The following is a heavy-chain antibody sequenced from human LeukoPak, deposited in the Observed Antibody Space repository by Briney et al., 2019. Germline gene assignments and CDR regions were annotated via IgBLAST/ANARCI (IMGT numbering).Heavy chain of an antibody. D-gene: IGHD1-26*01. CDR1: GFTFSDYY. CDR3: ARDNSVGDYAWWFDP. Sequence: GGSLRLSCAASGFTFSDYYMSWIRQAPGKGLEWVSYISSSGSTIYYADSVKGRFTISRDNAKNSLYLQMNSLRAEDTAVYYCARDNSVGDYAWWFDPWGQGTQVIVSP. CDR2: ISSSGSTI. V-gene: IGHV3-11*01. J-gene: IGHJ5*02.